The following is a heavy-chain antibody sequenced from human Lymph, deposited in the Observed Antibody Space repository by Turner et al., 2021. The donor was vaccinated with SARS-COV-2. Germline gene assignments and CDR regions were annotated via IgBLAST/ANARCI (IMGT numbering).Heavy chain of an antibody. CDR3: AREGYFYDTSRAFDI. J-gene: IGHJ3*02. V-gene: IGHV3-33*01. D-gene: IGHD3-22*01. Sequence: VPLVEFGGGVGQPGGSLRLSWAASGFTFSNYGIHWVRQAPGKGLEWVAVIWYDGSNKYYADSVKGRFTISRDNSKNTLYLQMNSLRAEDTAVYYCAREGYFYDTSRAFDIWGQGTMVTVSS. CDR1: GFTFSNYG. CDR2: IWYDGSNK.